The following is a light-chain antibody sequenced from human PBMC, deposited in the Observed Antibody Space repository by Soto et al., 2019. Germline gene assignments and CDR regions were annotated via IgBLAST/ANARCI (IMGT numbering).Light chain of an antibody. V-gene: IGLV2-14*03. J-gene: IGLJ1*01. CDR2: DVS. CDR1: SSDVGAYNY. Sequence: QSVLTQPASVSGSPGQSITISCTGSSSDVGAYNYVSWYQQHPDKAPKLMIFDVSDRPSGVSNRFSASKSGNTASLTISGLQAEDEAEYYCGSFTTSSTVVFGTGNKVTVL. CDR3: GSFTTSSTVV.